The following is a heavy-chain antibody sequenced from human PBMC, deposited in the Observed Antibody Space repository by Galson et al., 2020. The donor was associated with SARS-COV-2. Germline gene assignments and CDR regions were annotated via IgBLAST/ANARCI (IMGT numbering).Heavy chain of an antibody. CDR3: AREGNTGRMDV. V-gene: IGHV4-31*03. J-gene: IGHJ6*02. Sequence: SETLSLTCTVSGGSISSGGSYWSWIRQHPGKGLEWIGYIYYSGSTYYNPSLKSRVTISVDTSKNQFSLKLSSVTAADTAVYYCAREGNTGRMDVWGQGTTVTVSS. D-gene: IGHD2-2*02. CDR1: GGSISSGGSY. CDR2: IYYSGST.